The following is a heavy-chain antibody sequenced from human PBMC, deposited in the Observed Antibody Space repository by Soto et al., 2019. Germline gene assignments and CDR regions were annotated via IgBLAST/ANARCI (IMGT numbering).Heavy chain of an antibody. V-gene: IGHV4-34*01. CDR2: INHSGST. CDR1: GGSFSGYY. J-gene: IGHJ3*02. CDR3: ARARITMVRGVPDAFDI. D-gene: IGHD3-10*01. Sequence: QVQLQQWGAGLLKPSETLSLTCAVYGGSFSGYYLSWIRQPPGKGLEWIGEINHSGSTNYNPSLKSRVTISVDTSKNQFSLKLSSVTAADTAVYYCARARITMVRGVPDAFDIWGQGTMVTVSS.